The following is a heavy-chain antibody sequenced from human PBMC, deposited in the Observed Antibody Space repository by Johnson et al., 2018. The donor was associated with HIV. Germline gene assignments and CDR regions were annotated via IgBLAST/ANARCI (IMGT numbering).Heavy chain of an antibody. CDR3: ARDQAGTTDDAFDI. V-gene: IGHV3-30*04. D-gene: IGHD1-7*01. J-gene: IGHJ3*02. CDR2: ISYDGSNK. Sequence: QVQLVESGGGVVQPGRSLRLSCAASGFTFSSYAMHWVRQAPGKGLEWVAVISYDGSNKYYADPVKGRFTISRDNSKNTLYLQMNSLRAEDTAVYYCARDQAGTTDDAFDIWGQGTMVTVSS. CDR1: GFTFSSYA.